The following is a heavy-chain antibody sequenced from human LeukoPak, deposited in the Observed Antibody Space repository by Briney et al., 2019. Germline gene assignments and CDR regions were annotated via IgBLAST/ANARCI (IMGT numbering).Heavy chain of an antibody. D-gene: IGHD2-8*01. J-gene: IGHJ4*02. Sequence: GGSLRLSCAASGFRVSNYAMSWVRLAPGKGLERVSGVRGSEDSTYYADSVKGRFTVSRDTSRNTLYLQMDSLRAEDTAVYYCAKDGYCTTVTCYGWLDYWGLGTLVTVSS. CDR3: AKDGYCTTVTCYGWLDY. V-gene: IGHV3-23*01. CDR2: VRGSEDST. CDR1: GFRVSNYA.